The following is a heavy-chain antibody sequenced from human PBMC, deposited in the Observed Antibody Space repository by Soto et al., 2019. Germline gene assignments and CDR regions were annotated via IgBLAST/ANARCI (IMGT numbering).Heavy chain of an antibody. CDR1: GFTFGDYA. CDR3: TTGEERNSNWYGKFAS. CDR2: IRSKAYGGTT. V-gene: IGHV3-49*04. D-gene: IGHD6-13*01. J-gene: IGHJ4*02. Sequence: EVQLVESGGGLVQPGRSLRLSCATYGFTFGDYAMSWVRQAPGKGLEWVGFIRSKAYGGTTEYAASVKGRFTISRDDSKNTVSLQMNSLRVEDTAVYYCTTGEERNSNWYGKFASWGQGTQVTVSS.